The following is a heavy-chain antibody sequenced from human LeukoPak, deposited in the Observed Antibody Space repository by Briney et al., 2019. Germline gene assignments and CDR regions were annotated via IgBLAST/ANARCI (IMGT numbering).Heavy chain of an antibody. V-gene: IGHV5-51*01. Sequence: GESLMISCTGSGYSFNSYLIGLGRPMPGEGLELMGIIYPADSDTRYSPSFQGQVTIPAEKSISTAYLQWSSLKASDTAMYYCASSGRCSSTSCYDAFDIWGQGTKVTVSS. CDR1: GYSFNSYL. J-gene: IGHJ3*02. CDR3: ASSGRCSSTSCYDAFDI. CDR2: IYPADSDT. D-gene: IGHD2-2*01.